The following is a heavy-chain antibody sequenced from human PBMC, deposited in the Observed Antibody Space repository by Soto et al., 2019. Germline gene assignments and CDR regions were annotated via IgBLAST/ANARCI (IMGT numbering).Heavy chain of an antibody. CDR2: IIPILGIA. CDR1: GGTFSSYT. D-gene: IGHD3-3*01. Sequence: QVQLVQSGAEVKKPGSSVKVSCKASGGTFSSYTISWVRQAPGQGLEWMGRIIPILGIANYAQKFQGRVTITADKSTSTAYMELSSLRSEDTAVYYCARVSDFWSGYQTYFDYWGQGTLVTVSS. V-gene: IGHV1-69*02. CDR3: ARVSDFWSGYQTYFDY. J-gene: IGHJ4*02.